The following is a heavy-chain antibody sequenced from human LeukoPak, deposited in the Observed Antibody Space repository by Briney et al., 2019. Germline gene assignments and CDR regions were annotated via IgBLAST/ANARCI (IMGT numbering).Heavy chain of an antibody. J-gene: IGHJ4*02. V-gene: IGHV3-23*01. CDR2: ISGSGGST. Sequence: GGSLRPSCAASGFTFSSYAVSWVRQAPGKGLEWVSAISGSGGSTYYADSVTGRFTISRDNSKNTLYLQMNSLRAEDTAVYYCAKDLRYCSSTSCLTRGQGTLVTVSS. CDR1: GFTFSSYA. D-gene: IGHD2-2*01. CDR3: AKDLRYCSSTSCLT.